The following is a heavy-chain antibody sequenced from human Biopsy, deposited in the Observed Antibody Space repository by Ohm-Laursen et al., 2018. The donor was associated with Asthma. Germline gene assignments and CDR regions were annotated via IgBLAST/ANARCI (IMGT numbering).Heavy chain of an antibody. CDR3: ARTTYSDDGFDP. CDR2: IYYSGST. CDR1: GGSINIGDYY. Sequence: SETLSLTCTVSGGSINIGDYYWSWIRQHPGKGLEWIGYIYYSGSTYYNPSLKSRVSILIDTSKNQFSLRLSPVTAADTAVYYCARTTYSDDGFDPWGQGTLVTVSS. J-gene: IGHJ5*02. D-gene: IGHD4-17*01. V-gene: IGHV4-31*03.